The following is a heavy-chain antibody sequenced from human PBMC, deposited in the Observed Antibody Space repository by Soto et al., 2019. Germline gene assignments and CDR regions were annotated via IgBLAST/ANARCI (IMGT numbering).Heavy chain of an antibody. CDR1: GFSFSSNS. V-gene: IGHV3-23*01. Sequence: EVQLLESGGGLVQPGGSLRLSCATSGFSFSSNSMSWVRQSPGKGLEWVSAISDAGERIYYVDSVKGRFTISRDNSKNKLYLQMDSMRAEDTAVYHCLMLPLGKFDYWGQGILVIVSS. J-gene: IGHJ4*02. CDR3: LMLPLGKFDY. CDR2: ISDAGERI. D-gene: IGHD1-26*01.